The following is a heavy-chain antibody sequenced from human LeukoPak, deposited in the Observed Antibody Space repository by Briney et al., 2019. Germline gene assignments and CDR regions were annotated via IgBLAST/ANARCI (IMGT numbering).Heavy chain of an antibody. V-gene: IGHV1-18*04. CDR2: ISAYNGNT. Sequence: GASVKVSCKASGYTFTGYYMHWVRQAPGQGLEWMGWISAYNGNTNYAQKLQGRVTMTTDTSTSTAYMELRSLRSDDTAVYYCARAVNYGDYADYWGQGTLVTVSS. J-gene: IGHJ4*02. CDR1: GYTFTGYY. D-gene: IGHD4-17*01. CDR3: ARAVNYGDYADY.